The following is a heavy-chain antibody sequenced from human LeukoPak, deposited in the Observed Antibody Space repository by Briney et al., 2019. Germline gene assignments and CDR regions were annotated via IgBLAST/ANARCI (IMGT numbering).Heavy chain of an antibody. D-gene: IGHD3-3*01. Sequence: PGGSLRLSCASSGFTLSTYWMHWVRQAPGKGLVWVSRINGDGSSTNYADSVKGRFTISRDNAKNTLYLQMNSLRAEDTAVYYCASIQRFDYWGQGTLVTVSS. CDR1: GFTLSTYW. V-gene: IGHV3-74*01. CDR2: INGDGSST. J-gene: IGHJ4*02. CDR3: ASIQRFDY.